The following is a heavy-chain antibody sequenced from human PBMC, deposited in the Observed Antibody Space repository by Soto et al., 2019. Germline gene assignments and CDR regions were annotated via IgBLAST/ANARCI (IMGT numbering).Heavy chain of an antibody. Sequence: PSETLSLTCAVSGGSISSGNYFWGWIRQLPGKGLEWIGYKHFRGSTYTNPSFESRLTISVDTSKNQLSLKLSSVIAADTAVYYCARSHPTYYYDSSGYFDAFDIWGQGTMVTVSS. V-gene: IGHV4-31*11. CDR3: ARSHPTYYYDSSGYFDAFDI. J-gene: IGHJ3*02. D-gene: IGHD3-22*01. CDR2: KHFRGST. CDR1: GGSISSGNYF.